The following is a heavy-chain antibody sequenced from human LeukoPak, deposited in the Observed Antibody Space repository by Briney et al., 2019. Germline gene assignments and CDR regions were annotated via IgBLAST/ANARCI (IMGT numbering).Heavy chain of an antibody. CDR1: GGSISSSSYY. CDR2: IYYSGST. Sequence: SETLSLTCTVSGGSISSSSYYWGWIRQPPGKGLEWIGSIYYSGSTYYNPSLKSRVTMSVDTSKNQFSLKLSSVTAADTAVYYCAGTYYDPTGYYHAFDIWGQGTMVTVSS. CDR3: AGTYYDPTGYYHAFDI. J-gene: IGHJ3*02. D-gene: IGHD3-22*01. V-gene: IGHV4-39*07.